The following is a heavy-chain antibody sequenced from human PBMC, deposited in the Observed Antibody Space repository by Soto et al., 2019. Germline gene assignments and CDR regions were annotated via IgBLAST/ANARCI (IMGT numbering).Heavy chain of an antibody. J-gene: IGHJ4*02. Sequence: PVGSLRLSCAASGFTFTRYSMNWVRQAPGKGLEWVSSISSTTNYIYYGDSMKGRFTISRDNAKNSLYLEMNSLRAEDTAVYYSRESEGLTSNFDYWGQGTLVTVSS. CDR3: RESEGLTSNFDY. V-gene: IGHV3-21*06. CDR1: GFTFTRYS. CDR2: ISSTTNYI.